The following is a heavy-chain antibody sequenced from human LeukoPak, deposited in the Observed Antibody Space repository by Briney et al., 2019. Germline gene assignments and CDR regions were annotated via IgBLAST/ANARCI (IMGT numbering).Heavy chain of an antibody. D-gene: IGHD3-9*01. V-gene: IGHV4-59*01. J-gene: IGHJ6*02. CDR2: IYYSGST. CDR3: ARASTYYDILTGYRYYYYGMDV. CDR1: GGSISSYY. Sequence: PSETLSLTCTVSGGSISSYYWSWIRQPPGKGLEWIGYIYYSGSTNYNPSLKSRVTISLDTSKTQFSLRLSSVTAADTAVYYCARASTYYDILTGYRYYYYGMDVWGQGTTVTVSS.